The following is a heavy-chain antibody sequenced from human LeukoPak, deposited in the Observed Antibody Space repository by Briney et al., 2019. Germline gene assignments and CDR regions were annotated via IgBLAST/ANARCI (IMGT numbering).Heavy chain of an antibody. CDR1: GYSTTSGYY. Sequence: PSETLSLTCALSGYSTTSGYYWGWIRQPPGKGLEWIGSVYYIGITYYNPSLKSRVTISEDTSKKQFSLKLSSVTAADTAGYYCGCHYYGSSGSQNWFDPWGPGTLVTVSS. V-gene: IGHV4-38-2*01. CDR3: GCHYYGSSGSQNWFDP. D-gene: IGHD3-22*01. CDR2: VYYIGIT. J-gene: IGHJ5*02.